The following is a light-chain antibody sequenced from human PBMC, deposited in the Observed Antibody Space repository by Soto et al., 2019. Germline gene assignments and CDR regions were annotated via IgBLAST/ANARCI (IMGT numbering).Light chain of an antibody. V-gene: IGKV1-39*01. Sequence: DIQMTQSPSSLSASVGDRVTITCRASQSISTNLSWYQQKPGKAPKLLIHAASSLQSGVSSRFSGSGSGTDFTLTISSLQPEDFAVYYCQQSYSTLYTFGQGTNLEIK. CDR2: AAS. J-gene: IGKJ2*01. CDR3: QQSYSTLYT. CDR1: QSISTN.